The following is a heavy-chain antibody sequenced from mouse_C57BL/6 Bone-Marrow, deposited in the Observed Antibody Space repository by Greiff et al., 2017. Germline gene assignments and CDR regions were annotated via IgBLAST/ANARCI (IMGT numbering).Heavy chain of an antibody. CDR3: ARVYYGSSSYYFDY. CDR2: ISYDGSN. J-gene: IGHJ2*01. V-gene: IGHV3-6*01. Sequence: ESGPGLVKPSQSLSLTCSVTGYSITSGYYWNWIRQFPGNKLEWMGYISYDGSNNYNPSLKNRISITRDTSKNQFFLKLNSVTTEDTATYYCARVYYGSSSYYFDYWGQGTTLTVSS. CDR1: GYSITSGYY. D-gene: IGHD1-1*01.